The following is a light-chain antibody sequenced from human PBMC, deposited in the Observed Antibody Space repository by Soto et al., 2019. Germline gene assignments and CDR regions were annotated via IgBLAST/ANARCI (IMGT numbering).Light chain of an antibody. V-gene: IGLV2-14*03. CDR1: SSDVGSYNY. CDR2: DVT. Sequence: QSVLAQPASVSGSPGQSITIFCTGTSSDVGSYNYVSWYQQHPGRAPKLMIYDVTNRPSGVSNRFSGSKSGSTASLTISGLQAEDEADYFCTSYPTTSTYVFGTGTKSPS. CDR3: TSYPTTSTYV. J-gene: IGLJ1*01.